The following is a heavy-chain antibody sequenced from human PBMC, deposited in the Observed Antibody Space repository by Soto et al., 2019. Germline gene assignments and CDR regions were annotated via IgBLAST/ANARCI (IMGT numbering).Heavy chain of an antibody. D-gene: IGHD2-8*02. V-gene: IGHV3-30*03. CDR3: TGEVASGY. Sequence: QVQLVESGGGVVQPGRSLRLSCAVSGFTVNTYGMHWVRQAPGKGLELVAVISRDGGTRFYADSVKGRFTISKDNSRNTLFLEMNSLRGDDMAVYYCTGEVASGYWGQGTLVTVSS. CDR1: GFTVNTYG. CDR2: ISRDGGTR. J-gene: IGHJ4*02.